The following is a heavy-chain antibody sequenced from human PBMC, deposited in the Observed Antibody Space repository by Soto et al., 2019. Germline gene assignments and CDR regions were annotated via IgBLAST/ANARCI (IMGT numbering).Heavy chain of an antibody. J-gene: IGHJ4*02. D-gene: IGHD3-22*01. CDR2: IIPIFGKA. Sequence: GASVKVSCKASGGTFSSYAISWVRQAPGQGLEWMGGIIPIFGKANYAQKFQGRVTITADESTSTAYMELSSLRSEGTAVYYCARGPYYYDSSDYPADYWGQGTLVTVSS. V-gene: IGHV1-69*13. CDR3: ARGPYYYDSSDYPADY. CDR1: GGTFSSYA.